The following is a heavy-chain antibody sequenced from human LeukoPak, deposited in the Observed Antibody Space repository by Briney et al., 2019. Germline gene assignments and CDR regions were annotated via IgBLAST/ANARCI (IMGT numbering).Heavy chain of an antibody. D-gene: IGHD4-17*01. CDR2: IYPGDSDT. Sequence: GESLKISCKGSGYSFTSYGIGWVRQMPGKGLGWMGIIYPGDSDTGYSPSFQGQVTISADKSISTAYLQWSSLKASDTAMYYCARPDVYGDGVTWYFDLWGRGTLVTVSS. CDR3: ARPDVYGDGVTWYFDL. V-gene: IGHV5-51*01. CDR1: GYSFTSYG. J-gene: IGHJ2*01.